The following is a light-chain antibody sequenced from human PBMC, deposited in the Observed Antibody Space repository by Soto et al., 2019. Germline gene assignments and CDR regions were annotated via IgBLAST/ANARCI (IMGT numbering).Light chain of an antibody. J-gene: IGKJ1*01. V-gene: IGKV3-11*01. CDR3: QQRCSRPGT. Sequence: IGWIQSPGTLAVSGEGRDIVACRASQSVSTLLVWYQQRPGKAPRLLIFDASSWPSGIPARFSGSRSGTDFTLTISSLQPEDAAIYYCQQRCSRPGTFGQGTKVDIK. CDR2: DAS. CDR1: QSVSTL.